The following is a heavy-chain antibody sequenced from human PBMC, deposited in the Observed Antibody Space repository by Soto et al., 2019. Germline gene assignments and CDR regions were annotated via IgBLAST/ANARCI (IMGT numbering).Heavy chain of an antibody. CDR2: IYWDDDK. Sequence: QITLKESGPTLVKPTQTLTLTCTFSGFSLSTSAVGVGWIRQPPGKALEWLAFIYWDDDKRYSPSLKSSLTITKDTSKNQVVLAMTYMDPVDKATYYCAHLVVAGLTYYFDYWGQGTLVTVSS. J-gene: IGHJ4*02. CDR3: AHLVVAGLTYYFDY. V-gene: IGHV2-5*02. CDR1: GFSLSTSAVG. D-gene: IGHD2-15*01.